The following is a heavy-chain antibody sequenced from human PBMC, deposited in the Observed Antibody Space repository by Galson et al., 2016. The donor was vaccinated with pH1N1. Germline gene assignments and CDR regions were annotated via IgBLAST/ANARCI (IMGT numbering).Heavy chain of an antibody. CDR1: GFSLSTSGMR. D-gene: IGHD2-15*01. V-gene: IGHV2-70*04. CDR2: IEWDDDK. CDR3: GRNPAFVGGAFDI. J-gene: IGHJ3*02. Sequence: PALVKPTQTLTLTCTFSGFSLSTSGMRVSWIRQPPGKALEWLARIEWDDDKFYSTSLKTRLSISKDTSKNQVVLTMTNMDPEDTATYYCGRNPAFVGGAFDIWGQGTMVTVSS.